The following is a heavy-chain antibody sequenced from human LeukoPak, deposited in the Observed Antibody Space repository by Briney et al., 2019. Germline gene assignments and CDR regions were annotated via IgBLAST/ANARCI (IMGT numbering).Heavy chain of an antibody. CDR3: AKGLAAAGQRGFFDY. CDR1: GFTFSTYG. V-gene: IGHV3-30*18. D-gene: IGHD6-13*01. Sequence: GGSLRLSCAASGFTFSTYGMHWVRQAPGKGLEWVAVMSYDGSNQYYADSVKGRFTISRDNSKNTLYLQMNSLRAEDTAVYYCAKGLAAAGQRGFFDYWGQGTLVTVSS. J-gene: IGHJ4*02. CDR2: MSYDGSNQ.